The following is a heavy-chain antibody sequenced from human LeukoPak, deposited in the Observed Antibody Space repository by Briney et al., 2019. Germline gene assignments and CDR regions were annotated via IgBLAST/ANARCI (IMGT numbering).Heavy chain of an antibody. CDR1: GYTFTSYG. D-gene: IGHD3-9*01. V-gene: IGHV1-18*01. CDR2: ISAYNGNT. CDR3: AREGGGDILTGYYYFDY. Sequence: ASVKVSCKASGYTFTSYGISWVRQAPGQGLEWMGWISAYNGNTNYAQKLQGRVTMTTDTSTSTAYMELRSLRSDDPAVYYCAREGGGDILTGYYYFDYWGQGTLVTVSS. J-gene: IGHJ4*02.